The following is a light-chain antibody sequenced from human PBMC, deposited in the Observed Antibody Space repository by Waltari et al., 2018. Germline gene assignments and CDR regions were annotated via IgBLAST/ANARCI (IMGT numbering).Light chain of an antibody. CDR3: QQRSNWPPT. V-gene: IGKV3-11*01. CDR2: DAS. J-gene: IGKJ1*01. Sequence: EIVLTQSPATLSLSPGERATLSCRASQSVSSYLAWYQQKPGQAPRLLIYDASNRATGIPARFSGSGSGTDLTLTISSLEPEDFAVYYCQQRSNWPPTFGQGTKVESK. CDR1: QSVSSY.